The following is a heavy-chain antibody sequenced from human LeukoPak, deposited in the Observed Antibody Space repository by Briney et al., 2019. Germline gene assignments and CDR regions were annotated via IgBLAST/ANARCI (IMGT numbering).Heavy chain of an antibody. V-gene: IGHV7-4-1*02. Sequence: ASVKVSCKASGYTFTSYAMNWVRQAPGQGLEWMGWINTNTGNPTYAQGFTGRFVFSLDTSVSTAYLQISSLKAEDTAVYYCARDHRDRAAAGYDDYYYMDVWGKGTTVTVSS. CDR3: ARDHRDRAAAGYDDYYYMDV. CDR1: GYTFTSYA. D-gene: IGHD6-13*01. J-gene: IGHJ6*03. CDR2: INTNTGNP.